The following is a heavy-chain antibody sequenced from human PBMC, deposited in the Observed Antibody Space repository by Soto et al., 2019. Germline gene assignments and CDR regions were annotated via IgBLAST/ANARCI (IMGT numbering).Heavy chain of an antibody. Sequence: EVQLVESGGGLVKPGGSLRLSCAASGFTFSSYSMNWVRQAPGKGLAWVSSISSSSSYIYYADSVKGRFTISRDNAKNSLYLQMNSLRAEDTAVYYCARVSTAYYYGMDVWGQGTTVTVSS. J-gene: IGHJ6*02. CDR3: ARVSTAYYYGMDV. CDR1: GFTFSSYS. V-gene: IGHV3-21*01. CDR2: ISSSSSYI.